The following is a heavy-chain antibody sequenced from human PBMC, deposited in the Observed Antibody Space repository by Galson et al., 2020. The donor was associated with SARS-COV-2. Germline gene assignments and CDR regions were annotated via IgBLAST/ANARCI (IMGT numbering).Heavy chain of an antibody. D-gene: IGHD4-17*01. CDR2: IYFTGST. CDR1: GDSISSGDYY. V-gene: IGHV4-30-4*01. CDR3: ARGPGATVTTTASLDF. Sequence: SQTLSLTCTVSGDSISSGDYYWSWIRQSPGKGLDWIGYIYFTGSTDYNPSLKTRVGISVDTSKNQFSLKMRSVTAADTAVYYCARGPGATVTTTASLDFWGRGTLVTVSS. J-gene: IGHJ4*02.